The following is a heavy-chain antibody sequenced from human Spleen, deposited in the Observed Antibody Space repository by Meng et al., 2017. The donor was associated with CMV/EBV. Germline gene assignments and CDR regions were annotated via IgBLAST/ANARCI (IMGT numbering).Heavy chain of an antibody. CDR3: ARLGLAVAGSPGMDV. Sequence: GESLKISCAASGFTFSSYTMNWVRQAPGKGLEWVSSISHTSDYIYYADSVKGRFTISRDNAQSSLYLQMNSLRAEGTAVYYCARLGLAVAGSPGMDVWGQGTAVTVSS. CDR1: GFTFSSYT. J-gene: IGHJ6*02. D-gene: IGHD6-13*01. V-gene: IGHV3-21*01. CDR2: ISHTSDYI.